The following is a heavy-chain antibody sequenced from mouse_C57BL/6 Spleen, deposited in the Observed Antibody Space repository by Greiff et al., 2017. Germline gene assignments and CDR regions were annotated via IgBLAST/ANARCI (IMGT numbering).Heavy chain of an antibody. D-gene: IGHD3-2*02. CDR3: ASFRSSYYFDY. CDR2: IDPRSGNT. V-gene: IGHV1-81*01. Sequence: VKLVESGAELARPGASVKLSCKASGYTFTSYGISWVKQRTGQGLEWIGEIDPRSGNTYYNEKFKGKATLTAGKSSSTAYMELRSLTSEDSAVYFCASFRSSYYFDYWGQGTTLTVSS. J-gene: IGHJ2*01. CDR1: GYTFTSYG.